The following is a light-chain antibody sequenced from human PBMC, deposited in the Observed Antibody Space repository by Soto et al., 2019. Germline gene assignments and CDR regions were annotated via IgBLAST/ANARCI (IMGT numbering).Light chain of an antibody. J-gene: IGLJ2*01. CDR3: AAWDDSLNGPV. CDR1: SSHIGSNT. CDR2: SNN. Sequence: QSVLTQPPSASGTPGQRVTISCSGSSSHIGSNTVNWYQQLPGTAPKLLIYSNNQRPSGVPDRFSGSKSGTSASRAISGLQSEDEADYYCAAWDDSLNGPVFGGGTKLTVL. V-gene: IGLV1-44*01.